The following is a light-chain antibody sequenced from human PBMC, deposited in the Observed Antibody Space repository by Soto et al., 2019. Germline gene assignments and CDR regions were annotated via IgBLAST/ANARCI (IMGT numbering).Light chain of an antibody. CDR3: QQYSSSRT. J-gene: IGKJ1*01. CDR2: DAS. V-gene: IGKV3-15*01. CDR1: QSVSSN. Sequence: EIVMTQSPDTLSVSPGERATLSCRASQSVSSNLAWYQQKPGQAPRLLIYDASTRAPGFPARFSGSGSETDFTLTITRLEPEDFAVYYCQQYSSSRTFGQGTKVDIK.